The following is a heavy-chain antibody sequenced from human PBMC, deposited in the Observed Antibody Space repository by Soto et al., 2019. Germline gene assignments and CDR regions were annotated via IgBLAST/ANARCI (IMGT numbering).Heavy chain of an antibody. CDR2: ISSSSSYI. J-gene: IGHJ6*02. V-gene: IGHV3-21*01. CDR3: ARDLAGGYYGMDV. Sequence: XGSLRLSCAASGFTFSSYSMNWVRQAPGKGLEWVSSISSSSSYIYYADSVKGRFTISRDNAKNSLYLQMNSLRAEDTAVYYCARDLAGGYYGMDVWGQGTTVTVSS. CDR1: GFTFSSYS. D-gene: IGHD3-10*01.